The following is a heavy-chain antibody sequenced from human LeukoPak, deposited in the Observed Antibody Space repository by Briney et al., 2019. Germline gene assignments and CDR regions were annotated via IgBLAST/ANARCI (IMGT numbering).Heavy chain of an antibody. CDR2: ISYDGSNK. V-gene: IGHV3-30*03. CDR1: GFTFSSYG. J-gene: IGHJ4*02. D-gene: IGHD6-13*01. Sequence: GGSLRLSCAASGFTFSSYGMHWVRQAPGKGLEWVAVISYDGSNKYYADSVKGRFTISRDNSKNTLYLQMNSLRAEDTAVYYCAREGDSSSWYFFDYWGQGTLVTVSS. CDR3: AREGDSSSWYFFDY.